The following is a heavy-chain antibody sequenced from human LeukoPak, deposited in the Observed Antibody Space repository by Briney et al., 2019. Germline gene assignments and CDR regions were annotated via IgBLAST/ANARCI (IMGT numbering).Heavy chain of an antibody. V-gene: IGHV3-23*01. CDR2: ISGSGGST. J-gene: IGHJ3*02. CDR3: ARGVSYLSAFDI. Sequence: GGSLRLSCAASGLTFSSYGMHWVRQAPGKGLEWVSAISGSGGSTYNADSVKGRFTISRDNSKNTLYLQMNSLRAEDTAVYYCARGVSYLSAFDIWGQGTMVTVSS. D-gene: IGHD3-10*01. CDR1: GLTFSSYG.